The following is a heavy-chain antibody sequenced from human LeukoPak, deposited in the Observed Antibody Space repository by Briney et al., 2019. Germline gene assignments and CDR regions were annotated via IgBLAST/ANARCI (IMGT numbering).Heavy chain of an antibody. D-gene: IGHD3-16*02. V-gene: IGHV3-7*01. Sequence: PGGSLRLSCAASGFSFNNYWMTWVRQAPGKGLEWVAYVNQGGSETYYVDSVKGRFIISRDNAKNSMYLQMNSLTAEDTAVYYCVRGGLYHYSGTSGDYWGQGTLVTVSS. CDR1: GFSFNNYW. CDR2: VNQGGSET. CDR3: VRGGLYHYSGTSGDY. J-gene: IGHJ4*02.